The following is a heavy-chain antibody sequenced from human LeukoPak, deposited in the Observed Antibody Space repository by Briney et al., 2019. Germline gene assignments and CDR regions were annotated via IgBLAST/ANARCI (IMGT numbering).Heavy chain of an antibody. CDR3: ARGAALDTLDYYYYMDV. CDR2: MNPNSGNT. CDR1: GYTFTSYD. D-gene: IGHD3-9*01. Sequence: ASVKVSCKASGYTFTSYDINWVRQSTGQGLEWMGWMNPNSGNTGYAQKFQGRVTMMRDTSISTAYMELSRLRSDDTAVYYCARGAALDTLDYYYYMDVWGKGTTVTVSS. V-gene: IGHV1-8*01. J-gene: IGHJ6*03.